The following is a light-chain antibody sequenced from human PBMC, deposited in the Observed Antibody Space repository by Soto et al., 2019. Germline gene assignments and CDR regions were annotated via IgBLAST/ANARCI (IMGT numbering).Light chain of an antibody. CDR3: QQRHMWPIT. V-gene: IGKV3-11*01. J-gene: IGKJ5*01. CDR2: DAS. CDR1: LNVNSY. Sequence: VLTQSPATLSLSPGERATLSCRASLNVNSYLAWYQQKPGQAPRLLIYDASNRATGIADRFSGSGSGTDFTLTISSLEPEDSAVYYCQQRHMWPITFGQGTRLEIK.